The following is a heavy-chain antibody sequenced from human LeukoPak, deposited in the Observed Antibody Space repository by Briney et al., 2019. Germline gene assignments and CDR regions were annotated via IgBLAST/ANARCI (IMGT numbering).Heavy chain of an antibody. V-gene: IGHV3-23*01. Sequence: TGGSLRLSCAASGFTFNNYAMSWVRQAPGKGLEWVSAISTSGSGGATYYADSVKGRFTISRDSPKNTLYLQMNSLRAEDTAVYYCARWSMNGDCCPFDYWGQGTLVTVSS. J-gene: IGHJ4*02. CDR2: ISTSGSGGAT. CDR1: GFTFNNYA. CDR3: ARWSMNGDCCPFDY. D-gene: IGHD2-21*02.